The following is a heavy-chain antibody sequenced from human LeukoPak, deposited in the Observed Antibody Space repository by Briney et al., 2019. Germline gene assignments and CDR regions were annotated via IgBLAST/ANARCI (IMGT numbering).Heavy chain of an antibody. J-gene: IGHJ4*02. Sequence: PGGSLRLSCAASGFTFTGYEVNWVRQAPGKGLEWVSYISSSGSTIHYADSVKGRFTVSRDNAKNSLYLQMNSLRAEDTAVYYCARRKYFDYWGQGTLVTVSS. D-gene: IGHD1-14*01. V-gene: IGHV3-48*03. CDR1: GFTFTGYE. CDR3: ARRKYFDY. CDR2: ISSSGSTI.